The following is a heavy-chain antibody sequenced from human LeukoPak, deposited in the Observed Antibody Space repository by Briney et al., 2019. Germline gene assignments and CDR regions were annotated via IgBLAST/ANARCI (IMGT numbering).Heavy chain of an antibody. CDR3: AKDKKDYYGSGSYHY. J-gene: IGHJ4*02. CDR2: ISWNSGSI. CDR1: GFTFDDYA. D-gene: IGHD3-10*01. V-gene: IGHV3-9*01. Sequence: GGSLRLSCAASGFTFDDYAMHWVRQAPGKGLEWVSGISWNSGSIGYADSVKGRFTISRDSAKNSLYLQMNSLRAEDTALYYCAKDKKDYYGSGSYHYWGQGTLVTVSS.